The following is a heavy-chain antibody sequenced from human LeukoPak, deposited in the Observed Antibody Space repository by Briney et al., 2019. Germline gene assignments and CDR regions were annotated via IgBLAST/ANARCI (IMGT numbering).Heavy chain of an antibody. CDR1: GFTVSSNY. V-gene: IGHV3-53*01. Sequence: PGGSLRLSCAASGFTVSSNYMSWVRQAPGKGLEWVSVIYSGGSTYYADSVKGRLTISRDNSKNTLYLQMNSLRAEDTAVYYCARPNSSGWYLDYWGQGTLVTVSS. CDR2: IYSGGST. D-gene: IGHD6-19*01. CDR3: ARPNSSGWYLDY. J-gene: IGHJ4*02.